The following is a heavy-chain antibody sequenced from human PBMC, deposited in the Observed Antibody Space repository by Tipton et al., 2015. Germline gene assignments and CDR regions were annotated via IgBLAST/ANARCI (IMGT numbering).Heavy chain of an antibody. CDR1: GFTFDDYA. D-gene: IGHD4-17*01. CDR3: ATGYYGDYPFDY. CDR2: ISWNSGSI. Sequence: VQLVQSGGGLVQPGRSLRLSCAASGFTFDDYAMHWVRQAPGKGLEWVSGISWNSGSIGYADSVKGRFTISRDNAKNSLYLQMNGLRAEDTALYYCATGYYGDYPFDYWGQGTLVTVSS. J-gene: IGHJ4*02. V-gene: IGHV3-9*01.